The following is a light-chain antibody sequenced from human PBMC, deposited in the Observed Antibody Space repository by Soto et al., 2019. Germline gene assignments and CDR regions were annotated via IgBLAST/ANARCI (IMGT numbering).Light chain of an antibody. Sequence: DIQMTQSPSSLSASIGDRVTITCRASQNIRSYLNWYQQKPGKAPKLLIHAASSLQSGVPSRFSGSGSGTDFTLTLSSLQPEDFAAYYCQLSDSTWTFGQGTKVDNK. CDR1: QNIRSY. V-gene: IGKV1-39*01. CDR2: AAS. J-gene: IGKJ1*01. CDR3: QLSDSTWT.